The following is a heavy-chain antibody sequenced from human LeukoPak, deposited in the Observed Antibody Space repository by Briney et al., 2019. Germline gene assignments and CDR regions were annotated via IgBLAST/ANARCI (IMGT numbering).Heavy chain of an antibody. CDR2: ISAYNGNT. CDR1: GYTFTSYG. CDR3: ARDRRGYSYGFAIDYFDY. V-gene: IGHV1-18*01. D-gene: IGHD5-18*01. J-gene: IGHJ4*02. Sequence: GASVKVSCKASGYTFTSYGISWVRQAPGQGLEWMGWISAYNGNTNYAQKLQGRVTMTTDTSTSTAYMELRSLRSDGTAVYYCARDRRGYSYGFAIDYFDYWGQGTLVTVSS.